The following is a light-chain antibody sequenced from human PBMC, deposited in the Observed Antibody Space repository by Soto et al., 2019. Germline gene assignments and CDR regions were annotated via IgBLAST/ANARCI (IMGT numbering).Light chain of an antibody. CDR3: QQRSSWLFT. J-gene: IGKJ4*01. CDR2: DAS. Sequence: EIVLTQSPATLSLSPGERATLSCRASQSVNRYLAWYRQKPGQAPRLLIYDASNRATGIPARFSGSGSGTDLTLTISSLKPEDFAVYYCQQRSSWLFTVGGGTKVEIK. V-gene: IGKV3-11*01. CDR1: QSVNRY.